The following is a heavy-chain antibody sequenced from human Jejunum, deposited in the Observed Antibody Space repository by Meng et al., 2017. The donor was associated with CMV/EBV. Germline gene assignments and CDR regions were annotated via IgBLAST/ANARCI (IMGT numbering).Heavy chain of an antibody. CDR3: ARDLIPYGMDV. CDR2: LYSSGDI. J-gene: IGHJ6*02. CDR1: GLTVSSKY. V-gene: IGHV3-66*03. Sequence: CGASGLTVSSKYMSWVRQAPGKGLEWVSVLYSSGDIYYADSVKGRFTISRDNSKNTLYLQMNSLIPEDTAVYYCARDLIPYGMDVWGQGTTVTVSS.